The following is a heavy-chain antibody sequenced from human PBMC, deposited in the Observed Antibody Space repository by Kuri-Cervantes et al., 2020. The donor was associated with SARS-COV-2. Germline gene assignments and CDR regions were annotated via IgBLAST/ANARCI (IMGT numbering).Heavy chain of an antibody. Sequence: GGSLRLSCAASGFTFSHYGMHWVRQAPGKGLEWVANIKQDGSEKYYVDSVKGRFTISRDNAKNSLYLQMNSLRAEDTAVYYCARGRQWLALYYFDYWGQGTLVTVSS. J-gene: IGHJ4*02. V-gene: IGHV3-7*01. D-gene: IGHD6-19*01. CDR3: ARGRQWLALYYFDY. CDR1: GFTFSHYG. CDR2: IKQDGSEK.